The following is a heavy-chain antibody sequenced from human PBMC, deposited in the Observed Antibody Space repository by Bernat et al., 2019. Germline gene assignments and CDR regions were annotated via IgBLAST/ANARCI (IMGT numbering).Heavy chain of an antibody. CDR1: GGSISSSSYY. CDR3: ARQYLVDGGKDAFDI. V-gene: IGHV4-39*01. Sequence: QVQLQESGPGLVKPSETLSLTCTVSGGSISSSSYYWGWIRQPPGKGLEWIGSIYYSGSTYYNPSLKSRVTISVDTSKNQFSLKLSSVTAADTAVYYCARQYLVDGGKDAFDIWGQGTMVTVSS. J-gene: IGHJ3*02. CDR2: IYYSGST. D-gene: IGHD6-19*01.